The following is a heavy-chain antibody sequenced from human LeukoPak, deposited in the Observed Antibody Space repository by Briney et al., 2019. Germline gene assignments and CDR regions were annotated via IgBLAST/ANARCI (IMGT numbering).Heavy chain of an antibody. D-gene: IGHD4-17*01. J-gene: IGHJ4*02. CDR1: GFTFSSYS. Sequence: PGGSLRLSCAASGFTFSSYSMNWVRQAPGKGLEWVSSMSSSSSYIYYADSVKGRFTISRDNAKNSLYLQMNSLRAEDTAVYYCARAAHYGDYDSDYWGQGTLVTVSS. CDR3: ARAAHYGDYDSDY. CDR2: MSSSSSYI. V-gene: IGHV3-21*01.